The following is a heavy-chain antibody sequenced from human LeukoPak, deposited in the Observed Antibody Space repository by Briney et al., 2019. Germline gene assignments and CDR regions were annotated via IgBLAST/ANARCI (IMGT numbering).Heavy chain of an antibody. V-gene: IGHV3-23*01. Sequence: HPGGSLRLSCAASGFTFSSYGMNWVRQAPGKGLEWISGISPSGGGTYYADFVKGRFTISRDDSKNTLYLQMNSLRGDGTAVYYCAKGVVVAPDVTPFDYWGQGTLVTVSS. CDR2: ISPSGGGT. D-gene: IGHD2-2*01. CDR3: AKGVVVAPDVTPFDY. J-gene: IGHJ4*02. CDR1: GFTFSSYG.